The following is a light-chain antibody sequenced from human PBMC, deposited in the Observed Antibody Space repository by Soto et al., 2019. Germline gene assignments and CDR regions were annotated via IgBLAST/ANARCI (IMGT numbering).Light chain of an antibody. CDR2: GAS. CDR1: QSVSSSY. V-gene: IGKV3-20*01. CDR3: QQYDSSPLT. Sequence: EIVLTQSPGTLSLSPGERATLSCRASQSVSSSYLAWYQQKPDQAPRLLIYGASSSATGIPDGFGGSGSGTDFSLTTSSLEPADFAAYYYQQYDSSPLTCDLGTKVEI. J-gene: IGKJ1*01.